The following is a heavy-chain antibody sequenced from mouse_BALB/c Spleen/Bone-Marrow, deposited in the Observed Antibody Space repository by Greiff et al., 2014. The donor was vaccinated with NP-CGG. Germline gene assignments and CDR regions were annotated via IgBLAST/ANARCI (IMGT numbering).Heavy chain of an antibody. Sequence: VQLKESGPDLVKPSQSLSLTCTVPGYSITSGYSWHWIRPFPGNKLEWMGYIHYSGSTYYNPSLKSRISITRDTSKNQFFLQLNSVTTGDTATYYCARRGSSSYWYFDVWGAGTTVTVSS. V-gene: IGHV3-1*02. D-gene: IGHD1-1*01. CDR3: ARRGSSSYWYFDV. J-gene: IGHJ1*01. CDR2: IHYSGST. CDR1: GYSITSGYS.